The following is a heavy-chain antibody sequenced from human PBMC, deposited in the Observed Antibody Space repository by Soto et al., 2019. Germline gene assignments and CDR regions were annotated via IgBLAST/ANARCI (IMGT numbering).Heavy chain of an antibody. D-gene: IGHD6-13*01. V-gene: IGHV1-46*01. CDR1: GYTFTSYY. CDR3: ARDQQQLVHHYYYGMDV. J-gene: IGHJ6*02. CDR2: INPSGGST. Sequence: ASVKVSCKASGYTFTSYYMHWVRQAPGQGLEWMGIINPSGGSTSYAQKFQGRVTMTRDTSTSTVYMELSSLRSEDTAVYYCARDQQQLVHHYYYGMDVWGQGTTVTVSS.